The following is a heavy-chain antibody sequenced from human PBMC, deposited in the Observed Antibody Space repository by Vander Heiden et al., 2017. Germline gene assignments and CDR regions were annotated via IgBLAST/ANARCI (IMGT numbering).Heavy chain of an antibody. Sequence: DAQLVESGRGLVKPRGSLRRSCAVAGFPFSTNDMNWGRQDPGKGLEWVSSISGSSTYIYYADSVESRFTVSRDNAKNSLYLQMNSLRAEDTAVYYCARDPYYDSRVAFDIWGQGTMVTVSS. D-gene: IGHD3-22*01. V-gene: IGHV3-21*01. CDR3: ARDPYYDSRVAFDI. CDR1: GFPFSTND. CDR2: ISGSSTYI. J-gene: IGHJ3*02.